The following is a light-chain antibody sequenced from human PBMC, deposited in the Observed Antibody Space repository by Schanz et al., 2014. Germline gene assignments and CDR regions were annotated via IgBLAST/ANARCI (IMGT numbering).Light chain of an antibody. CDR2: DVT. J-gene: IGLJ2*01. Sequence: QSALTQPRSVSGSPGQSVTISCTGSSSDVGGYNSVSWHQQHPGKAPKVMIYDVTKRPSGVPDRFSGSKSGNTASLTISGLQAEDEADYYCSSYTRSSPVVFGGGTKLTVL. CDR1: SSDVGGYNS. CDR3: SSYTRSSPVV. V-gene: IGLV2-11*01.